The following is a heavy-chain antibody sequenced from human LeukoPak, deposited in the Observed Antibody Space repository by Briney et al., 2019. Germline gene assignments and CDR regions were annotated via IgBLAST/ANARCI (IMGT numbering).Heavy chain of an antibody. D-gene: IGHD5-12*01. V-gene: IGHV3-53*01. CDR1: GFTVSSNY. J-gene: IGHJ4*02. CDR2: IYSGGST. CDR3: ATDSLVANF. Sequence: GGSLRLSCAASGFTVSSNYMSWVRQAPGKGLEWVSVIYSGGSTYYADSVKGRFTISRDNSKNTVYLQMNSLKTEDTALYYCATDSLVANFWGQGTLVTVSS.